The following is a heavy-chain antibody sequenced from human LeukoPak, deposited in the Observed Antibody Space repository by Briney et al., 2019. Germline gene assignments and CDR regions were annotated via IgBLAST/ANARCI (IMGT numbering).Heavy chain of an antibody. Sequence: GGSLRLSCAASGFTFSSCWMHWVRQAPGKGLVWVSRINSDGSSTSYADSVKGRFTISRDNAKNSLYLQMNSLRAEDTAVYYCASPGLGGYYFDYWGQGTLVTVPS. J-gene: IGHJ4*02. D-gene: IGHD5-12*01. CDR1: GFTFSSCW. CDR3: ASPGLGGYYFDY. CDR2: INSDGSST. V-gene: IGHV3-74*01.